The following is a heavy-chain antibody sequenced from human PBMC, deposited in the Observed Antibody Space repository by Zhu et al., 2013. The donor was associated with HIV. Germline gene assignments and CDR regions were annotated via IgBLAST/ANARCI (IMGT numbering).Heavy chain of an antibody. D-gene: IGHD3-10*01. V-gene: IGHV1-69*06. J-gene: IGHJ6*02. CDR2: IIPIIGTI. CDR1: GDIFSSYA. CDR3: ARGITLIRGVIGSSVAMDV. Sequence: QVQLVQSGAEVKKPGSSVKVSCKASGDIFSSYAITWVRQVPGQGLEWMGGIIPIIGTINYAQKFQGRVTITADKSTSTAYMELRSLRSEDTAVYYCARGITLIRGVIGSSVAMDVWGQGTMVIVSS.